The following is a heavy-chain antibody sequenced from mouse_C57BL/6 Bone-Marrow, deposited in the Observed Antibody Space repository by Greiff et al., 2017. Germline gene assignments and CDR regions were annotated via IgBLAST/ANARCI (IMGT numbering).Heavy chain of an antibody. J-gene: IGHJ4*01. CDR2: IHPNSGST. V-gene: IGHV1-64*01. Sequence: QVQLQQPGAELVKPGASVKLSCKASGYTFTSYWMHWVKPRPGQGLEWIGMIHPNSGSTNYNEKFKSKATLTVDKSSSTAYMQLSSLTSEDSAVYYCARSVVAYYYAMDYWGQGTSVTVSA. CDR3: ARSVVAYYYAMDY. CDR1: GYTFTSYW. D-gene: IGHD1-1*01.